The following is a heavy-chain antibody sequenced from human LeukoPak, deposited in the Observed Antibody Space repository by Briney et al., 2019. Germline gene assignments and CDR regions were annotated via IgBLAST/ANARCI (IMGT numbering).Heavy chain of an antibody. CDR2: IYPGDSDT. D-gene: IGHD6-19*01. CDR3: ATPQVSGWNIDY. CDR1: GYRFTSYW. V-gene: IGHV5-51*01. J-gene: IGHJ4*02. Sequence: PGESLKISCKGSGYRFTSYWIGWVRQMPGKGLEWMGSIYPGDSDTRYSPSFQGQVTISADKSITTAYLQWSSLKPSDTAMYYCATPQVSGWNIDYWGQGTLVTVSS.